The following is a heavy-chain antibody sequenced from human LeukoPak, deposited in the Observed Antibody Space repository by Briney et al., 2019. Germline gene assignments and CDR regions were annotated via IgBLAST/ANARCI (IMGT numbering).Heavy chain of an antibody. V-gene: IGHV3-30*18. CDR1: GFTFSSYG. CDR2: ISYDGSNK. Sequence: GGSLRLSCAASGFTFSSYGMHWVRQAPGKGLEWVAVISYDGSNKYYADSVKGRFTISRDNSKNTLYLQMNSLRAEDTAAYYCAKSRITMIVAIWYFDLWGRGTLVTVSS. CDR3: AKSRITMIVAIWYFDL. D-gene: IGHD3-22*01. J-gene: IGHJ2*01.